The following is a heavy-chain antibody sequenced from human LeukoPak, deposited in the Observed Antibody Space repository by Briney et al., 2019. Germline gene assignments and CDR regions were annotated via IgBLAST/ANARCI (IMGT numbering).Heavy chain of an antibody. CDR1: GGSVSGGGYY. CDR3: ARVDDYGSGLYNWFDP. D-gene: IGHD3-10*01. V-gene: IGHV4-31*03. CDR2: IYYSGST. J-gene: IGHJ5*02. Sequence: SETLSLTCTVSGGSVSGGGYYWSWIRQHPGKGLEWIGYIYYSGSTYYNPSLKSRVTISVDTSKNQFSLKLSSVTAADTAVYYCARVDDYGSGLYNWFDPWGQGTLVTVSS.